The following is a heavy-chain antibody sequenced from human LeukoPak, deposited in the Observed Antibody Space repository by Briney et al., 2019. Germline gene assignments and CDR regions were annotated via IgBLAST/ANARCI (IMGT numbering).Heavy chain of an antibody. CDR2: IYYSGST. J-gene: IGHJ4*02. Sequence: SETLSLTCTVSGGSISSSSYYWDWIRQPPGKGLEWIGSIYYSGSTHYNPSLKSRVTISVDTSKNQFSLKLNSVAAADTAVYYCATFYCSGGSCYFRYWGQGTLVTVSS. V-gene: IGHV4-39*07. D-gene: IGHD2-15*01. CDR1: GGSISSSSYY. CDR3: ATFYCSGGSCYFRY.